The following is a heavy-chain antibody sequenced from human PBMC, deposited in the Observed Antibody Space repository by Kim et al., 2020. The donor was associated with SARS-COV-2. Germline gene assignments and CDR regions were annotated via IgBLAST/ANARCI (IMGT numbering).Heavy chain of an antibody. D-gene: IGHD3-10*01. Sequence: SETLSLTCAVYGGSFSGYYWSWIRQPPGKGLEWIGEINHSGSTNYNPSLKSRVTISVDTSKNQFSLKLSSVTAADTAVYYCARVRLVRGAPLLRYYYYYGMDVWGQGTTVTVSS. CDR3: ARVRLVRGAPLLRYYYYYGMDV. J-gene: IGHJ6*02. CDR2: INHSGST. V-gene: IGHV4-34*01. CDR1: GGSFSGYY.